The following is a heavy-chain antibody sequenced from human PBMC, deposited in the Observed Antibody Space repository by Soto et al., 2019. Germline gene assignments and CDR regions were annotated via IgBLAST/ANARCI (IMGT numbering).Heavy chain of an antibody. CDR2: IIPMFGTT. D-gene: IGHD6-13*01. CDR1: VGNFSRNG. Sequence: SVKVSCKASVGNFSRNGISWVRQAPGQGLEYMGGIIPMFGTTNYPHKFRGRVTFTADESTSTAYMELTSLRSEDTAVYFCARASGSSWYNWFDHWGQGSLVTVSS. CDR3: ARASGSSWYNWFDH. J-gene: IGHJ5*02. V-gene: IGHV1-69*13.